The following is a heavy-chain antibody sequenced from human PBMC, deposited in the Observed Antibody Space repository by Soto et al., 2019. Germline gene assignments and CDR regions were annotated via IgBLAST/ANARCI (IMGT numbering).Heavy chain of an antibody. CDR3: ARLWSAREPNFDS. Sequence: GGSLRLSCVASGYTFSDSAMHWVRQASGKGLEWVGRIRSKANNYATVYAASVKGRFTISRDDSKNTAYLQMNSLKTEDTAVYYCARLWSAREPNFDSWGQGTLVTVSS. CDR1: GYTFSDSA. J-gene: IGHJ4*02. V-gene: IGHV3-73*01. D-gene: IGHD1-26*01. CDR2: IRSKANNYAT.